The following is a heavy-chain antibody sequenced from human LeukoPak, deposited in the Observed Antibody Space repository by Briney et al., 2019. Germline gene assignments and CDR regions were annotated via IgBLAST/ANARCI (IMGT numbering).Heavy chain of an antibody. V-gene: IGHV3-7*01. Sequence: GGSLRLSCAASGFTFSSYWMSWVRQAPGKGLEWVAIIKKDGSEKYYVDFVKGRLTISRDNAKTSLYLQMNSLRAEDTAVYCCARHLSGVTGYTYGRGIDYWGQGTLVTVSS. CDR3: ARHLSGVTGYTYGRGIDY. CDR2: IKKDGSEK. D-gene: IGHD5-18*01. J-gene: IGHJ4*02. CDR1: GFTFSSYW.